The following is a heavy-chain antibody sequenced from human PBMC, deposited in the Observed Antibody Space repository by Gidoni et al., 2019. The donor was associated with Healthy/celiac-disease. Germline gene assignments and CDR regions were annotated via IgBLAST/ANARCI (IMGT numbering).Heavy chain of an antibody. D-gene: IGHD1-26*01. CDR3: ARGRGSRPGWNYFDS. CDR1: GFSFTDYY. Sequence: QVQLVESGGGLVKPGGSLRLSCAVSGFSFTDYYMTWIRQAPGKGLECVSYISRGGSTVYYTDSVKDRFIISRDNANGSVYLQMNTLRAEDTAVYYCARGRGSRPGWNYFDSWGQGTLVTVSS. CDR2: ISRGGSTV. V-gene: IGHV3-11*01. J-gene: IGHJ4*02.